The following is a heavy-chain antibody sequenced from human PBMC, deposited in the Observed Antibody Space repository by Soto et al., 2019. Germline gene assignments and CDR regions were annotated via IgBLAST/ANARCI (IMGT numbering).Heavy chain of an antibody. Sequence: ASVKVSCKASGYTFTGYHMHWVRQAPGQGPEWMGWMNPNSGDTKYAQKFQGPVTMTRDTSVRTAFMELNWLKSDDTAVYYCARESGGATATLDYYYFYMDVWGKGTTVTVSS. V-gene: IGHV1-2*02. J-gene: IGHJ6*03. D-gene: IGHD1-26*01. CDR3: ARESGGATATLDYYYFYMDV. CDR1: GYTFTGYH. CDR2: MNPNSGDT.